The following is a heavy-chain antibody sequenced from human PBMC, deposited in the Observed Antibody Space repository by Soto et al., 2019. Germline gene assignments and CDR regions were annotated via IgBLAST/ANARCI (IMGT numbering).Heavy chain of an antibody. V-gene: IGHV3-15*07. CDR3: TTASGLRYFDWLSPSYYYYGMDV. CDR1: GFTFSNAW. D-gene: IGHD3-9*01. CDR2: IKSKTDGGTT. J-gene: IGHJ6*02. Sequence: GGSLRLSCAASGFTFSNAWMNWVRQAPGKGLEWVGRIKSKTDGGTTDYAAPVKGRFTISRDDSKNTLYLQMNSLKTEDTAVYYCTTASGLRYFDWLSPSYYYYGMDVWGQGTTVTVSS.